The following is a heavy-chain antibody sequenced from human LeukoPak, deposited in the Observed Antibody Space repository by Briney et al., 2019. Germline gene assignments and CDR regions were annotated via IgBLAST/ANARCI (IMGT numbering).Heavy chain of an antibody. CDR1: GGSISTFY. CDR2: IYYSGST. Sequence: SETLSLTCTVSGGSISTFYWNWIRQPPGKGLEWIGHIYYSGSTNYNPSLKSRVTISVDTSKNQFSLKLGSVTAADTAVYYCAREYTLYRSGWFLDYWGQGTVVAVSS. V-gene: IGHV4-59*12. D-gene: IGHD6-19*01. J-gene: IGHJ4*02. CDR3: AREYTLYRSGWFLDY.